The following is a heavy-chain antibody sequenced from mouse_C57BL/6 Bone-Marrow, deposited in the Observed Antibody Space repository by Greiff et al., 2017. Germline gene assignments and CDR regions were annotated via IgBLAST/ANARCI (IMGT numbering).Heavy chain of an antibody. CDR3: ARWSYYGSSHGGYFDV. J-gene: IGHJ1*03. CDR1: GYTFTSYW. V-gene: IGHV1-72*01. D-gene: IGHD1-1*01. CDR2: IDPNSGGT. Sequence: QVQLQQPGAELVKPGASVKLSCKASGYTFTSYWMHWVKQRPGRGLEWIGRIDPNSGGTTYNEKFKSKATLTVDKPSSTAYMQLSSLTSEDSAVSYCARWSYYGSSHGGYFDVWGTGTTVTVSS.